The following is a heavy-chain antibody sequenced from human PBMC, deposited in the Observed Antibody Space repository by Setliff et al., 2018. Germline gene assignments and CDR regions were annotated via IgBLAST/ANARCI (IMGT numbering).Heavy chain of an antibody. CDR3: ARDPGVHSGTWCLDS. J-gene: IGHJ4*02. D-gene: IGHD2-8*01. CDR1: GDSIRSSRYY. Sequence: SETLSLTCTVSGDSIRSSRYYWGWIRQPPGKGLEWIGSIYSSGNTYYNPSLKRRVTISVDTTKNQFSLQLNSVTAADTAVYYCARDPGVHSGTWCLDSWGQGTQVTVSS. V-gene: IGHV4-39*07. CDR2: IYSSGNT.